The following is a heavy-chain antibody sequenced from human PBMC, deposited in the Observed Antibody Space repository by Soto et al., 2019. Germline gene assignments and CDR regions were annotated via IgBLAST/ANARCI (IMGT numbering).Heavy chain of an antibody. CDR2: VYYRGRS. Sequence: SETLSLTCTVSGGSVSNSNYYWGWIRQSPGKGLEWIGSVYYRGRSYSRSSVKSRVTISVDTSKNQFSLNLNSVTASDTAVYYCVSQRTSVLTQAYFDYWGPGALVTVSS. J-gene: IGHJ4*02. V-gene: IGHV4-39*01. CDR1: GGSVSNSNYY. D-gene: IGHD2-8*01. CDR3: VSQRTSVLTQAYFDY.